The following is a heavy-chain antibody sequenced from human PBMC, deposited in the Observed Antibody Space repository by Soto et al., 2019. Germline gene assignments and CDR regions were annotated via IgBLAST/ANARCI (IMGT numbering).Heavy chain of an antibody. J-gene: IGHJ6*02. CDR3: AREADDFYSSSWYSGYYYYGMDV. CDR2: IWYDGSNK. Sequence: PGGSLRLSCAASGFTFSSYGMHWVRQAPGKGLEWVAVIWYDGSNKYYADSVKGRFTISRDNSKNTLYLQMSSLRAEDTAVYYCAREADDFYSSSWYSGYYYYGMDVWGQGTTVTSP. CDR1: GFTFSSYG. V-gene: IGHV3-33*01. D-gene: IGHD6-13*01.